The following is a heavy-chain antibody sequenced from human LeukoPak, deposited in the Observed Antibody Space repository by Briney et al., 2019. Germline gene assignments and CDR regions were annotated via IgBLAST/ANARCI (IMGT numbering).Heavy chain of an antibody. CDR1: GFTFSDYY. CDR2: ISSSSSYT. D-gene: IGHD6-13*01. V-gene: IGHV3-11*06. Sequence: PGGSLRLSCAASGFTFSDYYMSWIRQAPGKGLEWVSYISSSSSYTNYADSVKGRFTISRDNAKNSLYLQMNSLRAEDTAVYYCARAGQQLVLGYFDYWGQGTLVTVSS. CDR3: ARAGQQLVLGYFDY. J-gene: IGHJ4*02.